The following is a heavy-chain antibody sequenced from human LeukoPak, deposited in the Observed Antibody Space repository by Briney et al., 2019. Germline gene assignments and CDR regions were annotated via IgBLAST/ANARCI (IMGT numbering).Heavy chain of an antibody. D-gene: IGHD6-19*01. CDR1: GFTFSSYW. CDR2: IKQDGSEK. Sequence: GGPLRLSCAASGFTFSSYWMSWVRQAPGKGLEWVANIKQDGSEKYYVESVKGRFTISRDNAKNSLYLQMSSLRAEDTAVYYCARAVAGILLAFDIWGQGTMVTVSS. CDR3: ARAVAGILLAFDI. V-gene: IGHV3-7*01. J-gene: IGHJ3*02.